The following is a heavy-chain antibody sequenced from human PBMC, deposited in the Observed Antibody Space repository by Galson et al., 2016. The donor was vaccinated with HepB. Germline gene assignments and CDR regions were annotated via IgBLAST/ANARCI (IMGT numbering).Heavy chain of an antibody. CDR3: AKTRRKGSGSYGVDY. CDR1: GFIFSDFA. J-gene: IGHJ4*02. D-gene: IGHD3-10*01. CDR2: ISHDGGHQ. Sequence: SLRLSCATSGFIFSDFAMHWVRQAPGKAPEWVAVISHDGGHQKYGDSVKGRFTISRDNSKNTLYLQMSSPIPEDTAVYYCAKTRRKGSGSYGVDYWGQGTLVTVSS. V-gene: IGHV3-30-3*02.